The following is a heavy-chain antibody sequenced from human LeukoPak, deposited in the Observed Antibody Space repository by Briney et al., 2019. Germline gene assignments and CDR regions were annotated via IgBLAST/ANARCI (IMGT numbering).Heavy chain of an antibody. V-gene: IGHV4-31*03. CDR1: GGSISSGGYY. J-gene: IGHJ5*02. CDR2: IYYSGST. Sequence: SETLSLTCTVSGGSISSGGYYWGWIRQHPGKGLEWIGYIYYSGSTYYNPSLKSRVTISVDTSKNQFSLKLSSVTAADTAVYYCARAVVPAAIHVPNWFDPWGQGTLVTVSS. D-gene: IGHD2-2*02. CDR3: ARAVVPAAIHVPNWFDP.